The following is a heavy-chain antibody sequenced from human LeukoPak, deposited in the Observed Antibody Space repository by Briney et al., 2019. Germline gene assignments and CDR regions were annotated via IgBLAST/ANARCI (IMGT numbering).Heavy chain of an antibody. CDR2: INPNSGGT. CDR3: ARDSSSSWKVAFDI. J-gene: IGHJ3*02. V-gene: IGHV1-2*02. Sequence: ASVKVSCKASGYTFTGYYMHWVRQAPGQGLEWMGWINPNSGGTNYAQKFQGRVTMTRDTSISTAYMELSRLRSDDTAVYYCARDSSSSWKVAFDIWGQGTMVTVSS. CDR1: GYTFTGYY. D-gene: IGHD6-13*01.